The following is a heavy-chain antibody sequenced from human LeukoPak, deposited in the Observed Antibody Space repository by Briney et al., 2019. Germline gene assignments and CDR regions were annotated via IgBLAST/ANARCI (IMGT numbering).Heavy chain of an antibody. CDR3: AAMTSVTTGDY. D-gene: IGHD4-11*01. V-gene: IGHV3-30*02. Sequence: PGGSLRLSCAASGFPFSSYGMHWVRQAPGKGLEWVAFIPYDGSDKFYADSVKGRFTISRDNSKNTLYLQMNSLGAEDTAVYYCAAMTSVTTGDYWGQGTLVTVSS. CDR1: GFPFSSYG. CDR2: IPYDGSDK. J-gene: IGHJ4*02.